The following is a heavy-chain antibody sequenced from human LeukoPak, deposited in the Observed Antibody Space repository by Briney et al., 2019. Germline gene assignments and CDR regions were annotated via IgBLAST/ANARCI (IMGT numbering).Heavy chain of an antibody. CDR2: FSVSGST. CDR3: ARNAGTGLMEIYYFDH. CDR1: GDSMGTYY. Sequence: KPSETLSLTCTVTGDSMGTYYWSFIRQPAGKALEWIGRFSVSGSTSYNPSLNSRLTMSTDTSKNQFSLKLSSVTAADTAVYYCARNAGTGLMEIYYFDHWGQGTLVTVSS. J-gene: IGHJ4*02. V-gene: IGHV4-4*07. D-gene: IGHD1-7*01.